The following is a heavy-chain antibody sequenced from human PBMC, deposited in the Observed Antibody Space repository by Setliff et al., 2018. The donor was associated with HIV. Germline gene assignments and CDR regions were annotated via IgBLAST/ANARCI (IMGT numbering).Heavy chain of an antibody. Sequence: GESLKISCKGSGYSFTSYWIGWVRQMPGKGLEWMGIIYPGDSDTRYSPSFQGQVTISADKSISTAYLQWSSLKASDTAMYYCARLTYYYDSSGYYPNWFDPWGQGTLVTVTS. V-gene: IGHV5-51*01. CDR2: IYPGDSDT. J-gene: IGHJ5*02. CDR1: GYSFTSYW. D-gene: IGHD3-22*01. CDR3: ARLTYYYDSSGYYPNWFDP.